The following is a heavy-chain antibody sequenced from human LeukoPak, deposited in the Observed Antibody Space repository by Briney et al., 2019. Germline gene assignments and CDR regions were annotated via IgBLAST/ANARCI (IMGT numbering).Heavy chain of an antibody. Sequence: SQTLSLTCAISGDSVSSNSAAWNWLRQSPARGLECLGRTYYKSMWYNDYAVSVKSRITINPDTSKNQFSLQLNSVTPEDTAVYYCAREPLAGGPHYYYYYGMDVWGQGTTVTVSS. V-gene: IGHV6-1*01. D-gene: IGHD6-19*01. CDR2: TYYKSMWYN. CDR3: AREPLAGGPHYYYYYGMDV. CDR1: GDSVSSNSAA. J-gene: IGHJ6*02.